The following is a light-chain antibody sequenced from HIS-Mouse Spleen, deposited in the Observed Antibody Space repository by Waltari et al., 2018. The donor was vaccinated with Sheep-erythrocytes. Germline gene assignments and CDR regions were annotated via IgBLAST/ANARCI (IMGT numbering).Light chain of an antibody. CDR3: CSYAGSSTPWV. J-gene: IGLJ3*02. CDR2: EGS. CDR1: SSDVGSYNL. V-gene: IGLV2-23*01. Sequence: QSALTQPASVSGSPGQSITISCTGTSSDVGSYNLVSWYQQHPGKAPKLMSYEGSKRPSGVSNRVSCSKSGNTASLTISGLQAEDEADYYCCSYAGSSTPWVFGGGTKLTVL.